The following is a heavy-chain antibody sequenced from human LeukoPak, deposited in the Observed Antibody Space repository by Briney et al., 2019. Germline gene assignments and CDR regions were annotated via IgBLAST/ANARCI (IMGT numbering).Heavy chain of an antibody. CDR2: ISSSSSTI. CDR1: GFTFSSYS. V-gene: IGHV3-48*04. D-gene: IGHD3-3*01. Sequence: GGSLRLSCAASGFTFSSYSMNWVRQAPGKGLEWVSYISSSSSTIYYADSVKGRFTISRDNAKNSLYLQMNSLRAEDTAVYYCARDPQFLEWNPGYFDYWGQGTLVTVSS. CDR3: ARDPQFLEWNPGYFDY. J-gene: IGHJ4*02.